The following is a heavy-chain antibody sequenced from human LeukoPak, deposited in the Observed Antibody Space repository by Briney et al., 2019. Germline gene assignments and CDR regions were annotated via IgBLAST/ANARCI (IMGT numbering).Heavy chain of an antibody. CDR2: VYASGAT. CDR3: ARHGKGVSYFYTFDI. J-gene: IGHJ3*02. D-gene: IGHD2/OR15-2a*01. V-gene: IGHV4-59*08. Sequence: SETLSLTCTVSGGSITNYYWSWIRQPPGEGLEWIGYVYASGATNSNPSLKSRVTISVDTSKNQFSLKLSSVTAADTAVYYCARHGKGVSYFYTFDIWGQGTVVAVSS. CDR1: GGSITNYY.